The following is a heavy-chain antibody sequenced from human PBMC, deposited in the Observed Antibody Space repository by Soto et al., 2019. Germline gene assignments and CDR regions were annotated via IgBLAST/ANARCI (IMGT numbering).Heavy chain of an antibody. V-gene: IGHV4-34*01. CDR3: ARSTAMAYYYYGMDV. CDR1: GGSFSGYY. D-gene: IGHD5-18*01. Sequence: SETLSLTCAVYGGSFSGYYWSWIRQPPGKGLEWIGEINHSGSTNYNPSLKSRVTISVDTSKNQFSLKLSSVTAADTAVYYCARSTAMAYYYYGMDVWGQGTTVTVSS. J-gene: IGHJ6*02. CDR2: INHSGST.